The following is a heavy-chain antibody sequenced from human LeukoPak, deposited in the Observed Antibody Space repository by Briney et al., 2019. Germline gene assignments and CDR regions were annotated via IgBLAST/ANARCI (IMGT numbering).Heavy chain of an antibody. D-gene: IGHD2-2*01. CDR3: ARGLPTALNWFDP. CDR2: IYSSGSS. V-gene: IGHV4-30-4*08. Sequence: SQTLSLTCTVSGGSISSGDYYWSWIRQPPGKGLEWIGYIYSSGSSYYNPSLKSRLTISVDAPKNQFSLKLSSVTAADTAVYYCARGLPTALNWFDPWGQGTLVTVSS. J-gene: IGHJ5*02. CDR1: GGSISSGDYY.